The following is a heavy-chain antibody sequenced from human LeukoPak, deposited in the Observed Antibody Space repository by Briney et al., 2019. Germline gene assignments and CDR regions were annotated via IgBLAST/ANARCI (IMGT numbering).Heavy chain of an antibody. V-gene: IGHV3-53*01. Sequence: GGSLRLSCAASGFSVSNNYMNWVRQAPGKGLEWVSVIHSDGNTYYADSVEGRFTISRDKSKNTLYLQMNSLRAEDTAVYHCARSGYSSGDYFDYWGQGTLVTVSS. CDR3: ARSGYSSGDYFDY. D-gene: IGHD6-19*01. J-gene: IGHJ4*02. CDR1: GFSVSNNY. CDR2: IHSDGNT.